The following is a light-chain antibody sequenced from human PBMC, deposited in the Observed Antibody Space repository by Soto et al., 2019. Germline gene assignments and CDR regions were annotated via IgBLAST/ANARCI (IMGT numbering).Light chain of an antibody. V-gene: IGLV2-14*01. CDR3: SSYTSSSTPWV. CDR1: SSDVGGYNY. Sequence: QSALTQPASGSGSPGQWITIYCTGTSSDVGGYNYVSWYQQHPGKAPKLMIYEVSNRPSGVSNRFSGSKSGNTASLTISGLQAEDEADYYCSSYTSSSTPWVFGGGTKLTVL. CDR2: EVS. J-gene: IGLJ3*02.